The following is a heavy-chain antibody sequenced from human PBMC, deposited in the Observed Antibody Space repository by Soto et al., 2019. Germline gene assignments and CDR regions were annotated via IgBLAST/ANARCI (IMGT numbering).Heavy chain of an antibody. V-gene: IGHV1-69*02. CDR3: ASSYGSGYRAFDY. J-gene: IGHJ4*02. Sequence: QVQLVQSGAEVKRPGSSVKVSCKTSGDTFSFYSINWVRQAPGLGLEWMGRVNPILSMSNYAQRFQGRVTMTADKSTSTAYMELRRLRSEDTAIYYCASSYGSGYRAFDYWGQGALGNVSS. D-gene: IGHD3-10*01. CDR2: VNPILSMS. CDR1: GDTFSFYS.